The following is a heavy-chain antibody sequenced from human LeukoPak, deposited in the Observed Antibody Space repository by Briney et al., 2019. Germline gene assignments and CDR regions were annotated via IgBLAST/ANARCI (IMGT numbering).Heavy chain of an antibody. CDR2: IYYTGST. V-gene: IGHV4-39*01. Sequence: PSETLSLTCTVSGGSMSNSSYYWGWIRQPPGKGLEWIGSIYYTGSTYYNPSFKSRITISVDTSKNQFSLKVISVTAADTAAYYCGRVLAGTRHFHFYYYMDVWGKGTTVTISS. CDR3: GRVLAGTRHFHFYYYMDV. J-gene: IGHJ6*03. CDR1: GGSMSNSSYY. D-gene: IGHD3-9*01.